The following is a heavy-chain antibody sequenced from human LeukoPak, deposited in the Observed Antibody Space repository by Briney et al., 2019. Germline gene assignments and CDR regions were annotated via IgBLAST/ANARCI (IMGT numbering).Heavy chain of an antibody. CDR2: ISYDGSNK. CDR3: ARDSPPD. V-gene: IGHV3-30-3*01. J-gene: IGHJ4*02. CDR1: GFTFSSYA. Sequence: GGSLRLSCAASGFTFSSYAMHWVRQAPGKGLEWVAVISYDGSNKYYADSVKGRFTISRDNAKNSLYLQMNSLRAEDTAVYYCARDSPPDWGQGTLVTVSS.